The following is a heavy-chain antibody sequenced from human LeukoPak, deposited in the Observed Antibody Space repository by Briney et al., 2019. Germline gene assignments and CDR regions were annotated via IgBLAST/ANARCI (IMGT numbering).Heavy chain of an antibody. CDR2: ISGSGGST. CDR1: GFTFSSYG. V-gene: IGHV3-23*01. CDR3: ARGTTSTQYAFDI. Sequence: GGSLRLSCAASGFTFSSYGMSWVRQAPGKGLEWVSAISGSGGSTYYADSVKGRFTISRDNAKNSLYLQMNSLRAEDTAVYYCARGTTSTQYAFDIWGQGTMVTVSS. D-gene: IGHD4-17*01. J-gene: IGHJ3*02.